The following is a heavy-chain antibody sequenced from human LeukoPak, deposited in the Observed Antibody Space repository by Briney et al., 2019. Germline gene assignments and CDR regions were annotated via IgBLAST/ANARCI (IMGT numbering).Heavy chain of an antibody. D-gene: IGHD6-13*01. J-gene: IGHJ6*03. CDR3: ARDFPEYSSSWYGPYYYYMDV. Sequence: PGGSLRLSCAASGFTFSSYSMNWVRQAPGKGLEWVSSISSSSNYIYYADSVKGRFTISRDNAKNSLYLQMNSLRAEDTAVYYCARDFPEYSSSWYGPYYYYMDVWGKGTTVTVSS. CDR1: GFTFSSYS. V-gene: IGHV3-21*01. CDR2: ISSSSNYI.